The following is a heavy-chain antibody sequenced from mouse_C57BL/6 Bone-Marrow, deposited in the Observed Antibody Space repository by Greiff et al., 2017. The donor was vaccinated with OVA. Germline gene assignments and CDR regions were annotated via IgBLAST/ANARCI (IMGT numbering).Heavy chain of an antibody. CDR1: GFNIKDDY. D-gene: IGHD1-1*01. Sequence: EVQRVESGAELVRPGASVKLSCTASGFNIKDDYMHWVKQRPEQGLEWIGWIDPENGDTEYASKFQGKATITADTSSNTAYLQLSSLTSEDTAVYYCTTLYYYGSSWFAYWGQGTLVTVSA. CDR2: IDPENGDT. J-gene: IGHJ3*01. V-gene: IGHV14-4*01. CDR3: TTLYYYGSSWFAY.